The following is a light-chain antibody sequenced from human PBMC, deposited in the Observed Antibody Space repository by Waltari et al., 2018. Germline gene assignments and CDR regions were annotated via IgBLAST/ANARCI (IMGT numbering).Light chain of an antibody. CDR2: EAS. J-gene: IGKJ1*01. V-gene: IGKV1-39*01. CDR1: ENVNNY. Sequence: DIQMTQSPSSLSASVGDRVTMTCRTSENVNNYLNWYQQKSGKAPKLLIYEASTLESGVPPRFSGSGSGTDYTFNISSLQSEDVATYYCQQNYGGRWTFGQGTRVEIK. CDR3: QQNYGGRWT.